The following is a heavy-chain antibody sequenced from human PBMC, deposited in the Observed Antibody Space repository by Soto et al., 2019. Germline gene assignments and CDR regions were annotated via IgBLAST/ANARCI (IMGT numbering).Heavy chain of an antibody. CDR1: GGSFSGYY. D-gene: IGHD6-19*01. Sequence: SETLSLTCAVYGGSFSGYYWSWIRQPPGKGLEWIGEINHSGSTNYNPSLKSRVTISVDTSKNQFSLKLSSVTAADTAVYYCARWLRRGSGWSTPKNNWFDPWGQGTLVTVSS. J-gene: IGHJ5*02. CDR3: ARWLRRGSGWSTPKNNWFDP. CDR2: INHSGST. V-gene: IGHV4-34*01.